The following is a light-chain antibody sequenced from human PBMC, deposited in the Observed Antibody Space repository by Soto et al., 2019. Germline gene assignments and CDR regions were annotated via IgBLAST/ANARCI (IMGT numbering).Light chain of an antibody. J-gene: IGKJ3*01. CDR3: QEYSKWPLFT. CDR1: QSVGRN. CDR2: AAS. Sequence: EIVVTXXXGILSVSPGDRATLSCRASQSVGRNLAWYQQKPGQAPTLLIYAASTGATGLPARFSGSGSGTDFTLTISSLQSEDFAVYYCQEYSKWPLFTFGPGTRVDIK. V-gene: IGKV3-15*01.